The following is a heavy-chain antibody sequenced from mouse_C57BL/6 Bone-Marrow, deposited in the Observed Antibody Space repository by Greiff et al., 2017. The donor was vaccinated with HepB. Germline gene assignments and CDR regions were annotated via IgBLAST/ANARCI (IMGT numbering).Heavy chain of an antibody. CDR1: GYTFTDYY. CDR2: IYPGSGNT. CDR3: AISSKFAY. V-gene: IGHV1-76*01. Sequence: QVQLQQSGAELVRPGASVKLSCKASGYTFTDYYINWVKQRPGQGLAWIARIYPGSGNTYYNEKFKGKAKLTAEKSSSTSYMQLSSLTSEDSAVYFCAISSKFAYWGQGTLVTVSA. J-gene: IGHJ3*01.